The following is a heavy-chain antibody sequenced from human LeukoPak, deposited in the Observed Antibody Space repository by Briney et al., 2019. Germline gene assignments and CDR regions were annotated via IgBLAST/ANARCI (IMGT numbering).Heavy chain of an antibody. CDR3: ARGMGYCSSTSCYALDAFDI. D-gene: IGHD2-2*01. V-gene: IGHV1-8*01. CDR1: GYTFTSYD. J-gene: IGHJ3*02. CDR2: MNPNSGNT. Sequence: ASVKVSCKASGYTFTSYDINWVRQATGQRLEWMGWMNPNSGNTAYAQKFQGRVTMTRNTSISTAYMELSSLRSDDTAVYYCARGMGYCSSTSCYALDAFDIWGQGTMVTVSS.